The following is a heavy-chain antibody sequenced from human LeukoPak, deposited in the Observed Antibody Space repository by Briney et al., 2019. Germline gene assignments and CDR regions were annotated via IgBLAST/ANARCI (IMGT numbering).Heavy chain of an antibody. V-gene: IGHV1-69*13. CDR1: GGTFSTYA. D-gene: IGHD6-13*01. CDR3: VRTGQQSLVLWYFDD. J-gene: IGHJ4*02. Sequence: SVKVSCKASGGTFSTYAINWVRQAPGQGLEWMGGIVPTFGTPSYAQKFQGRLTITADEPTTTAYMEMSSLTSDDTAFYYCVRTGQQSLVLWYFDDWGQGTLVSVPS. CDR2: IVPTFGTP.